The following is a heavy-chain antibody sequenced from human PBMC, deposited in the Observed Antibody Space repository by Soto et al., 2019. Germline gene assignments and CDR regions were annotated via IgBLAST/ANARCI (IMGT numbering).Heavy chain of an antibody. J-gene: IGHJ6*02. V-gene: IGHV4-31*03. D-gene: IGHD3-10*01. Sequence: PSETLSLTCPVSGGSISSGGYYWSWIRQHPGKGLEWIGYIYYSGSTYYNPSLKSRVTISVDTSKNQFSLKLSSVTAADTAVYYCARRFGEDMDVWGQGTTVTVSS. CDR2: IYYSGST. CDR1: GGSISSGGYY. CDR3: ARRFGEDMDV.